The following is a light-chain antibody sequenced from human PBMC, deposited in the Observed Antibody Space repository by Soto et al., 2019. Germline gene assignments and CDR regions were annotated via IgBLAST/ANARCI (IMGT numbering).Light chain of an antibody. J-gene: IGKJ5*01. V-gene: IGKV3-11*01. CDR2: DAS. CDR3: QQRSNWPPRVT. Sequence: EIVLTQSPATLSLSPGERATLSCRASQSVSRYLAWYQQKPGQAPRLLIYDASTRATGIPARFSGSGSGTDFTLTISILEPEDLAVYYCQQRSNWPPRVTFGEGTRLEIK. CDR1: QSVSRY.